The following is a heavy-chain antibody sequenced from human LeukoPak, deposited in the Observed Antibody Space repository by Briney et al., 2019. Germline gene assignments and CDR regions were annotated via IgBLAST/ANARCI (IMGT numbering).Heavy chain of an antibody. CDR3: ARGVTTADY. D-gene: IGHD4-11*01. J-gene: IGHJ4*02. V-gene: IGHV3-33*01. CDR2: IWYDGSNE. CDR1: GFTFSNYG. Sequence: GGSLRLSCAASGFTFSNYGMHWVRQAPGKGLESVAVIWYDGSNEYYADSVKGRFTISRDNSKNTLYLQMNSLRAEDTAVYYCARGVTTADYWGQGTLVTVSS.